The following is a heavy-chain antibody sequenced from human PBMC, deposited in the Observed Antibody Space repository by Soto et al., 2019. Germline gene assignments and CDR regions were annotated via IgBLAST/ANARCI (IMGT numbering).Heavy chain of an antibody. V-gene: IGHV1-69*02. D-gene: IGHD3-10*01. CDR3: ATSYGSGYRAFDY. J-gene: IGHJ4*02. CDR1: GDTFSFYT. Sequence: QVQLVQSGAEVKKPGSSVKVSCKASGDTFSFYTINWVRQAPGLGLEWVGRINPILSMSNYAQKFQGRVTXTXDXXTSTAYMELGSLRSEDTAMYYCATSYGSGYRAFDYWGQGALVTVSS. CDR2: INPILSMS.